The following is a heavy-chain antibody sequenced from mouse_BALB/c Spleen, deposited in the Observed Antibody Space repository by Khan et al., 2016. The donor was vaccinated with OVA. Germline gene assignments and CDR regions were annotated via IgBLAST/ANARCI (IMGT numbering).Heavy chain of an antibody. CDR1: GFNIKDYY. Sequence: IQLQQSGAELVRPGALVKLSCKASGFNIKDYYMHWVKQRPEQGLVWIGRIDPENGNTIYDPKFQGKASITSDTSSNTAYLQLSSLTSEDTAVYYCARDGYSPWFAYWGQGTLVTGSA. V-gene: IGHV14-1*02. D-gene: IGHD2-3*01. CDR2: IDPENGNT. J-gene: IGHJ3*01. CDR3: ARDGYSPWFAY.